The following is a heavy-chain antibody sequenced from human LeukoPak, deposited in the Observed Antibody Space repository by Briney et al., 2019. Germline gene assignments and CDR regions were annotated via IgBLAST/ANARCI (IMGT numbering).Heavy chain of an antibody. Sequence: SETLSLTCTVPGGSISSYYWSWIRQPAGKGLEWIGRIYTSGSTNYNPSLKSRVTMSVDTSKNQFSLKLSSVTAADTAVYYCARSSRLGYRSYDAFDIWGQGTVVTVSS. CDR2: IYTSGST. CDR1: GGSISSYY. D-gene: IGHD5-12*01. CDR3: ARSSRLGYRSYDAFDI. V-gene: IGHV4-4*07. J-gene: IGHJ3*02.